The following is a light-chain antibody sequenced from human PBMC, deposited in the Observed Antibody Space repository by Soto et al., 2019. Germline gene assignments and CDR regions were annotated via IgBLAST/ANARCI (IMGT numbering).Light chain of an antibody. V-gene: IGLV2-11*01. CDR2: DVS. CDR3: CSYACRIYV. CDR1: ISDVGGYNY. J-gene: IGLJ1*01. Sequence: QSALTQPRSVSGSPGQSVTISCTGTISDVGGYNYVSWYQQHTGKAPKLMIYDVSKRPSGVPDRFSGSKSGNTASLTISGLQAKDEADYCCCSYACRIYVFGTGTKLTVL.